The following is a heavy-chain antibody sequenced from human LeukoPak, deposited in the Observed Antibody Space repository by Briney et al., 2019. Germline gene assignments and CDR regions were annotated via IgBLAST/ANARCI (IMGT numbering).Heavy chain of an antibody. J-gene: IGHJ4*02. Sequence: GGSLRLSCSASGFTFSSYAMHWVRQAPGRGLEYVSAISSNGGSTYYADSVKGRFTISRDNSKNTLYLQMSSLRAEDTAVYYCARDSESYYDILTGYHRTYYFDYWGQGTLVTVSS. CDR1: GFTFSSYA. D-gene: IGHD3-9*01. V-gene: IGHV3-64D*06. CDR3: ARDSESYYDILTGYHRTYYFDY. CDR2: ISSNGGST.